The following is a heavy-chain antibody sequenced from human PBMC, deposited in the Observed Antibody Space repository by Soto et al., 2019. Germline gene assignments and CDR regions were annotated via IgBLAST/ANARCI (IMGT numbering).Heavy chain of an antibody. CDR1: GFTFSDYY. V-gene: IGHV3-74*01. CDR2: ISSDGSST. D-gene: IGHD2-15*01. J-gene: IGHJ4*02. CDR3: ARGLGGIDDY. Sequence: GGSLRLSCAASGFTFSDYYMSWIRQAPGKGLVWVSRISSDGSSTNYAHSVKGRFTISRDNAKNTLYLQMDSLRAEDTAVYYCARGLGGIDDYWGQGTLVTVSS.